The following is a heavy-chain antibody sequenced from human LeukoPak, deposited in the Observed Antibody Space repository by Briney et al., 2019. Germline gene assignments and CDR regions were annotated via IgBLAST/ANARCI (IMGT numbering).Heavy chain of an antibody. V-gene: IGHV3-7*01. J-gene: IGHJ4*02. CDR1: GFTTHYW. D-gene: IGHD3-16*02. Sequence: GGSLRLSCTASGFTTHYWLNWVRQSPGKGLEWVASIKQDGNEKNYVDSVKGRFTISRDNAKNSLYLQMNSLRAEDTAVYYCARDNYDYVWGSYHFDYWGQGTLVTVSS. CDR2: IKQDGNEK. CDR3: ARDNYDYVWGSYHFDY.